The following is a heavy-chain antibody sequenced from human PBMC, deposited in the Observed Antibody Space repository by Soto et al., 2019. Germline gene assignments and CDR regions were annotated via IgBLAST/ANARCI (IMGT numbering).Heavy chain of an antibody. CDR3: ARQDHGVRGVMGGSWFDP. CDR1: GGSFSGYY. V-gene: IGHV4-34*01. D-gene: IGHD3-10*01. CDR2: INHSGST. Sequence: SETLSLTCAVYGGSFSGYYWSWIRQPPGKGLEWIGEINHSGSTNYNPSLKSRVTISVDTSKNQFSLKLSSVTAADTAVYYCARQDHGVRGVMGGSWFDPWGQGTLVTVSS. J-gene: IGHJ5*02.